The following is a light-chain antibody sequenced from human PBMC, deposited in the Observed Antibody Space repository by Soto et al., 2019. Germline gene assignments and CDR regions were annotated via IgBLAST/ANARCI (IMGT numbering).Light chain of an antibody. V-gene: IGKV3-20*01. CDR3: QQYGGSPPYT. CDR1: HSVSSSY. Sequence: EIVLTQSPGTLSLSPGERATLSCRASHSVSSSYLAWYQHKPGQAPRLLIYGASSRATGIPDRFSGSGSGTDFTITISRLEPEDFAVYSCQQYGGSPPYTFGPGTKLEIK. CDR2: GAS. J-gene: IGKJ2*01.